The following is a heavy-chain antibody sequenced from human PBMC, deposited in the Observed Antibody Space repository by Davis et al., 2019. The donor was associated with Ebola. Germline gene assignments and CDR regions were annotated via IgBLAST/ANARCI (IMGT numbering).Heavy chain of an antibody. J-gene: IGHJ4*02. V-gene: IGHV3-15*01. D-gene: IGHD6-19*01. Sequence: GESLKISCVASGFTFSNAWMSWVRQAPGKGLEWVGRIKSKTDGGTTDYAAPVKGRFTISRDDSENTLYLQMNSLKTEDTAVYYCTTGSLGYSSGWYLKPFDYWGQGTLVTVSS. CDR2: IKSKTDGGTT. CDR1: GFTFSNAW. CDR3: TTGSLGYSSGWYLKPFDY.